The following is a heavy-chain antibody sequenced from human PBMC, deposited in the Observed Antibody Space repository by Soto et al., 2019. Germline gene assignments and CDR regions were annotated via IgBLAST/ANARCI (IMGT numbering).Heavy chain of an antibody. Sequence: PGGSLRLSCAASGFTVTNAWMHWVRQSPGKGLEWVGRIKSKAEGGTTDYAAPVKDRFTVSRDESEITVSLQMNSLKMEDTAVYYCVASSGWPSNRGQGTLVTVSS. CDR3: VASSGWPSN. J-gene: IGHJ4*02. V-gene: IGHV3-15*07. D-gene: IGHD6-19*01. CDR2: IKSKAEGGTT. CDR1: GFTVTNAW.